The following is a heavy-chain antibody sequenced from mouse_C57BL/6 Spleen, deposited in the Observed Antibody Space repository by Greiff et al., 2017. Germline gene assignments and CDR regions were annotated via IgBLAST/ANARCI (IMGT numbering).Heavy chain of an antibody. V-gene: IGHV1-15*01. CDR3: SRGYYGNFYAMDD. D-gene: IGHD2-1*01. Sequence: VQLQQSGAELVRPGASVTLSCKASGYTFTDYEMHWVKQTPVHGLEWIGAIDPETGGTAYNQKFKGKAILTADKSSSTAYMELRSLTFEDSAVYYCSRGYYGNFYAMDDWGQGTSVTVSS. CDR1: GYTFTDYE. CDR2: IDPETGGT. J-gene: IGHJ4*01.